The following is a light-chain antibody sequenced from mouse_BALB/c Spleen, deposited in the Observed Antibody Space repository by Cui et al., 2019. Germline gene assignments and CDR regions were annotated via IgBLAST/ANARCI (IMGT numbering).Light chain of an antibody. CDR3: QHFWSTPFT. Sequence: DIEMPQSPDSLSASVGQTVTITCRASGNIDNYLAWYQQKQGKSPQLLVYNAKTLADGVPSRFSGSGSGTQYSLKINSLQPEDFGSYYCQHFWSTPFTFGSGTKLEIK. V-gene: IGKV12-41*01. CDR1: GNIDNY. J-gene: IGKJ4*01. CDR2: NAK.